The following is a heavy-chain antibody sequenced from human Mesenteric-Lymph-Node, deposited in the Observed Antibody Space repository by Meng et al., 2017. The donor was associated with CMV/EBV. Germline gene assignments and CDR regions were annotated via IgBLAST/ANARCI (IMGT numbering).Heavy chain of an antibody. V-gene: IGHV3-23*01. J-gene: IGHJ4*02. CDR3: AKDPEGY. Sequence: EVHLLESGGGVAQTGGSLRVSCAVSGFNFLNYAMTWVRQAPGEGLEWVSTISASGGSRYYADSVQGRFSVSRDNYKNTLYLQMNSLRAEDTAVYYCAKDPEGYWGQGTLVTVSS. CDR1: GFNFLNYA. CDR2: ISASGGSR.